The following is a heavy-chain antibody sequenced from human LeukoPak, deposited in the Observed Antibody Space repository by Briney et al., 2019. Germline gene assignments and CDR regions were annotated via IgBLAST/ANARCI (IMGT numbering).Heavy chain of an antibody. J-gene: IGHJ4*02. CDR3: ARSMTTPYYYFDY. Sequence: SETLSLACTVSGGSISSGGYYWSWIRQHPGKGLEWIGYIYYSGSTYYNPSLKSRVTISVDTSKNQFSLKLSSVTAADTAVYYCARSMTTPYYYFDYWGQGTLVTVSS. V-gene: IGHV4-31*03. CDR1: GGSISSGGYY. CDR2: IYYSGST. D-gene: IGHD4-17*01.